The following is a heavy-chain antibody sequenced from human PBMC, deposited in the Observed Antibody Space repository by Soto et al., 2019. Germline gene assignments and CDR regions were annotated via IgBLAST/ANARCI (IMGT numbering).Heavy chain of an antibody. CDR3: VRDQVYFYDISGRAVNGFDL. V-gene: IGHV1-69*04. CDR1: GGTFSTYT. Sequence: GASVKVSCKASGGTFSTYTISWVRQAPGQGLEWMGRIIPILDIVKYAQKFQGRVTITADKSTSTAYMELSSLGAEDTALYFCVRDQVYFYDISGRAVNGFDLWGQGTMVTVSS. J-gene: IGHJ3*01. D-gene: IGHD2-8*01. CDR2: IIPILDIV.